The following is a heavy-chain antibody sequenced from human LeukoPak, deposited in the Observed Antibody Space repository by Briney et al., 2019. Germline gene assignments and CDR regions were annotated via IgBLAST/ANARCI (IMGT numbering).Heavy chain of an antibody. J-gene: IGHJ4*02. CDR1: GFSFSGYG. CDR2: ISYDGSDK. V-gene: IGHV3-30*18. D-gene: IGHD3-3*01. CDR3: AKVPAGDFWSGYYKPYFDY. Sequence: GGSLRLSCAASGFSFSGYGMHWVRQAPGKGLEWVAVISYDGSDKKYGDSVKGRFTISRDNSKNTLYLQMNSLRAEDTAVYYCAKVPAGDFWSGYYKPYFDYWGQGTLVTVSS.